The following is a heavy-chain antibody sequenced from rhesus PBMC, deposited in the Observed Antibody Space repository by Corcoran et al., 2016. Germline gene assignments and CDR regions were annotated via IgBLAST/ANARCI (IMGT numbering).Heavy chain of an antibody. CDR3: ARVGYCTGSGCYERYFEF. V-gene: IGHV4-169*01. CDR1: GGSISSSY. J-gene: IGHJ1*01. D-gene: IGHD2-21*01. Sequence: QLQLQESGPGLVKPSETLSVTCAVSGGSISSSYWSWIRQAPGKGLEWIGYIYGSGSSTNYNPSLKRRVTLSVATAKNQLSLKLSSVTTADTAVYYCARVGYCTGSGCYERYFEFWGQGALVTVSS. CDR2: IYGSGSST.